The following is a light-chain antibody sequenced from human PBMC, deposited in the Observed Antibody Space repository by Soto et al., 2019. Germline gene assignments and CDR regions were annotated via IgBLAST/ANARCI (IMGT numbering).Light chain of an antibody. CDR3: NSYAGNNNIL. CDR2: EVT. Sequence: QSALTQPPSAPGSLGQSVTISCTGFSNNYVSWYQQHPDKAPKLMIYEVTKRPSGVPDRFSGSKSGDTASLPVSGLQAEDEADYYCNSYAGNNNILFGGGTKLTVL. V-gene: IGLV2-8*01. CDR1: SNNY. J-gene: IGLJ2*01.